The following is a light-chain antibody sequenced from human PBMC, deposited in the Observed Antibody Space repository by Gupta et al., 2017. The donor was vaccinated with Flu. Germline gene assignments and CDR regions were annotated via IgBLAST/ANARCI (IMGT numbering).Light chain of an antibody. J-gene: IGLJ2*01. CDR3: YSYASRSTVI. V-gene: IGLV2-23*02. CDR1: SSDVGSYNL. Sequence: QSALTQPASVSGSPGQSITISCSGTSSDVGSYNLVSWYQHHPGKAPKLMICDDNKRPSGVSSRFSGSKSGNTASLTISGLRPEDEADYYCYSYASRSTVIFGGGTKLTVL. CDR2: DDN.